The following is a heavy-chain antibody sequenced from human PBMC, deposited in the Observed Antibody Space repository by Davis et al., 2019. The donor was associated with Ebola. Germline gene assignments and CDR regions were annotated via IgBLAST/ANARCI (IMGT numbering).Heavy chain of an antibody. V-gene: IGHV3-23*01. CDR2: ISGSGGST. CDR3: TSTHSTTSAGTRDY. Sequence: PSETLSLTCTVSGGSISSGGYYWSWVRQAPGKGLEWVSAISGSGGSTYYADSVKGRFTISRDNSKNTLYLQMNSLKTEDTAVYYCTSTHSTTSAGTRDYWGQGTLVTVSS. D-gene: IGHD6-19*01. CDR1: GGSISSGGYY. J-gene: IGHJ4*02.